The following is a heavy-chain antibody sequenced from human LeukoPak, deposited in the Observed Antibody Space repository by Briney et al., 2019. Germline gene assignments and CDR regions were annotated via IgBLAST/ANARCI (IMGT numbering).Heavy chain of an antibody. CDR1: GYSISSGYY. J-gene: IGHJ4*02. V-gene: IGHV4-38-2*01. Sequence: PSETLSLTCAVSGYSISSGYYWGWIRPPPGKGLEWIGSIYHSGSTYYNPSLKSRVTISVDTSKNQFSLKLSSVTAADTAMYYCARIDSGSYSGLFDYWGQGTLVTVSS. CDR3: ARIDSGSYSGLFDY. CDR2: IYHSGST. D-gene: IGHD1-26*01.